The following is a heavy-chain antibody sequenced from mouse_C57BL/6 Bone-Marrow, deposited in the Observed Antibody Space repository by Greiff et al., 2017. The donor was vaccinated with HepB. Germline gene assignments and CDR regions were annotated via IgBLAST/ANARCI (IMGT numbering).Heavy chain of an antibody. J-gene: IGHJ2*01. CDR2: ISSGGSYT. Sequence: EVQLVESGGDLVKPGGSLKLSCAASGFTFSSYGMSWVRQTPDKRLEWVATISSGGSYTYYPDSVKGRFTISRDNAKNTLYLQMSSLKSEDTAMYYCAIPNWEGYYFDYWGQGTTLTVSS. CDR3: AIPNWEGYYFDY. CDR1: GFTFSSYG. D-gene: IGHD4-1*01. V-gene: IGHV5-6*01.